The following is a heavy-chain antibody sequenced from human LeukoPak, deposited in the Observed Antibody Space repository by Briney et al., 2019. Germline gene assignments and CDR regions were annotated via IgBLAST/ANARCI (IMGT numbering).Heavy chain of an antibody. CDR3: ARIDSARHIDSYFDY. CDR1: GYSFTSYW. Sequence: GESLKISCKGSGYSFTSYWIGWVRPMPGKGVEWMGIIYPGDSDTRYSPSFQGQVTISADKSISTAYLQWSSLKASDTAMYYCARIDSARHIDSYFDYWGQGTLVTVSS. CDR2: IYPGDSDT. J-gene: IGHJ4*02. V-gene: IGHV5-51*01.